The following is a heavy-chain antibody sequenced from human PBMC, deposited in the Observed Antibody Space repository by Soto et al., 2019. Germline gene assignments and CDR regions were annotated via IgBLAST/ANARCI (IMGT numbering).Heavy chain of an antibody. CDR1: CGSISSYY. CDR3: ARGRGVYSGYDYPIFYYGMDV. J-gene: IGHJ6*02. V-gene: IGHV4-4*07. CDR2: IYTSGST. Sequence: PSETLSLTCTVSCGSISSYYWSWIRQPAGKGLEWIGRIYTSGSTNYNPSLKSRVTMSVDTSKNQFSLKLSSVTAADTAVYYCARGRGVYSGYDYPIFYYGMDVWGQGTTVTVSS. D-gene: IGHD5-12*01.